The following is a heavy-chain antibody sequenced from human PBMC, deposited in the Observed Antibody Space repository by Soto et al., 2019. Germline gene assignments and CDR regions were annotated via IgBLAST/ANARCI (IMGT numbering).Heavy chain of an antibody. CDR3: ATGYRLY. Sequence: GGSLRLSCAASGLTFSTYWMTWVRQAPGKGLQWVANIKQDGSEKNYVDSVKGRFTISRDNAKNSVHLQMNSLGAEDTAVYYCATGYRLYWGQGTLVTVSS. D-gene: IGHD6-13*01. CDR2: IKQDGSEK. V-gene: IGHV3-7*01. CDR1: GLTFSTYW. J-gene: IGHJ4*02.